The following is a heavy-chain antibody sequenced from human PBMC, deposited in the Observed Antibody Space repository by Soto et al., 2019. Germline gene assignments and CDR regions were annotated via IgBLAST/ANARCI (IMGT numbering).Heavy chain of an antibody. J-gene: IGHJ6*02. CDR2: INYSGTT. V-gene: IGHV4-31*03. D-gene: IGHD1-26*01. CDR3: ARDHKWDGMDV. CDR1: GGSFSSDSFI. Sequence: QVQLQESGPGLVKPSQTLSLTCSVSGGSFSSDSFIWSWVRQFPGKCLEWIGYINYSGTTYYNPSLRSRITMSVDTSKNQFSLKLRSVTAADTAVYYCARDHKWDGMDVWGQGTTVTVSS.